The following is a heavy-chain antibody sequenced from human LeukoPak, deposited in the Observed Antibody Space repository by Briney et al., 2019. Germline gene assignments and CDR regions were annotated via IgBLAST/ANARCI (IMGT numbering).Heavy chain of an antibody. CDR1: GFTFSSYG. J-gene: IGHJ4*02. CDR3: ARDHGDPYHFDY. Sequence: GGSLRLSCAASGFTFSSYGMHWVRQAPGKGLEWVAVIWYDGSNKYYADSVKGRFTISRDNSKNTLYLQMNSLRAEDTAVYYCARDHGDPYHFDYWGQGTLVTVSS. CDR2: IWYDGSNK. V-gene: IGHV3-33*08. D-gene: IGHD4-17*01.